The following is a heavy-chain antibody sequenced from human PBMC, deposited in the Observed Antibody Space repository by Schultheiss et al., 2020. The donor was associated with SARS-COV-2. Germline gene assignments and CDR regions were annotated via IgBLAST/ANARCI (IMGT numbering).Heavy chain of an antibody. CDR1: GGTLTRYT. Sequence: KISCKASGGTLTRYTITWVRQAPGQGLEWMGRIIPILNLASYQQKFQGRVTITADKATSTAYMELSSLRSEDTAVYYCVREGLTWDAYDIWGQGTLVTVSS. D-gene: IGHD6-19*01. J-gene: IGHJ3*02. CDR3: VREGLTWDAYDI. V-gene: IGHV1-69*04. CDR2: IIPILNLA.